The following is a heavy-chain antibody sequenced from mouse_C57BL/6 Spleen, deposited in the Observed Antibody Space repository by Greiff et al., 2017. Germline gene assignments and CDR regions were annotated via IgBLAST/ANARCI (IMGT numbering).Heavy chain of an antibody. CDR1: GYSFTGYY. V-gene: IGHV1-42*01. D-gene: IGHD2-3*01. Sequence: EVQLQQSGPELVKPGASVKISCKASGYSFTGYYMNWVKQSPEKSLEWIGEINPSTGGTTYNQKFKAKATLTVDKSSSTAYMQLKSLTSEDSAVYYCARRRGLYDGHEGFDYWGQGTTLTVSS. CDR2: INPSTGGT. J-gene: IGHJ2*01. CDR3: ARRRGLYDGHEGFDY.